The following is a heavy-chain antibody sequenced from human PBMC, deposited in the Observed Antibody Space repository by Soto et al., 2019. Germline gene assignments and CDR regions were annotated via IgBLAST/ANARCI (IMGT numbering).Heavy chain of an antibody. Sequence: SETLSLTCTVSGESISSADFYWSWIRQHPGKGLEWIGYMRHSGSTFYNPSLKSRLHISVDTSTNQFSLRLTSVTAADTAVYYCARAQRTVTYPFDYWGQGTLVTVSS. J-gene: IGHJ4*02. D-gene: IGHD4-17*01. CDR3: ARAQRTVTYPFDY. V-gene: IGHV4-31*03. CDR2: MRHSGST. CDR1: GESISSADFY.